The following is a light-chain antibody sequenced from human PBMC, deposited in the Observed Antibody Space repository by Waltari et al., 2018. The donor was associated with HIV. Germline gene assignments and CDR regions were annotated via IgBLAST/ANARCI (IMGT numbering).Light chain of an antibody. J-gene: IGKJ2*01. Sequence: DIVMTQSQLSLPVTPGWPAPISCRSSQSLLHTNGDNYLDWYLQQPRQSPQRLIYLGSNRPPGVPVRVSGSGASKDFTLKISRVEADYVGVYYCMQGLQPPPMYPFGQGNQLESK. V-gene: IGKV2-28*01. CDR3: MQGLQPPPMYP. CDR1: QSLLHTNGDNY. CDR2: LGS.